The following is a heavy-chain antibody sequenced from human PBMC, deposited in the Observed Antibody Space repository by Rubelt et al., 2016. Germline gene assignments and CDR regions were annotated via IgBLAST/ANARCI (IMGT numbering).Heavy chain of an antibody. J-gene: IGHJ3*02. CDR2: IYYSGST. V-gene: IGHV4-39*01. CDR3: ARGYDYYSSGRGDAFDI. D-gene: IGHD3-10*01. CDR1: GGSISSSSYY. Sequence: QLQLQESGPGLVKPSETLSLTCTVSGGSISSSSYYWGWIRQPPGKGLEWIGSIYYSGSTYYNPSLKSPVTISGDTSTNQFSLKLSAVTAADTAVYDCARGYDYYSSGRGDAFDIWGQGTMVTVSS.